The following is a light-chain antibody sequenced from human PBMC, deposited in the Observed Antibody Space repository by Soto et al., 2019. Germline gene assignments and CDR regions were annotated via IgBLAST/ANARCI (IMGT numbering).Light chain of an antibody. J-gene: IGLJ3*02. CDR3: VLYMGSGIWV. CDR2: NTN. V-gene: IGLV8-61*01. Sequence: QTVVTQEASLSVSPGTTVTLTCGLSSGSVSANYYPSWYQQTPGQAPRTLIYNTNNRSSGVPDRFSGSILGNKAALTITGAQADDESDYYCVLYMGSGIWVFGGGTQLTVL. CDR1: SGSVSANYY.